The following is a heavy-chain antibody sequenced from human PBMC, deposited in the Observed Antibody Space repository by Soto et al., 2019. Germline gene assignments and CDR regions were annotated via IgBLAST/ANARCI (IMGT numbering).Heavy chain of an antibody. V-gene: IGHV5-51*01. CDR3: ARQYCTPASCAFDY. J-gene: IGHJ4*02. CDR2: VYPGDSDT. CDR1: GYSFTTYW. D-gene: IGHD2-8*01. Sequence: PGESLKISCQGSGYSFTTYWTGWVRQMPGKGLEWMGIVYPGDSDTRYSPSFQGQVTMSADRFINTVYLQWSSLRASDTATYYCARQYCTPASCAFDYWGQGTLVTVSS.